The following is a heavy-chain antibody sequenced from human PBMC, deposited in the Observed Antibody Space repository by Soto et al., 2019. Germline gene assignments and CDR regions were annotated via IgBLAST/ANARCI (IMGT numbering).Heavy chain of an antibody. CDR2: IDPGSGKA. D-gene: IGHD2-8*01. CDR3: TRDLNGGNPFDY. J-gene: IGHJ4*02. Sequence: GASVKGSCKPAGYTLTNYAIQWVRQAAGQRLEWLGWIDPGSGKATYSQKFQGRIIITRDNSASTFYMDLSSLTSEDTAVYFCTRDLNGGNPFDYWGQGALVTVSS. V-gene: IGHV1-3*01. CDR1: GYTLTNYA.